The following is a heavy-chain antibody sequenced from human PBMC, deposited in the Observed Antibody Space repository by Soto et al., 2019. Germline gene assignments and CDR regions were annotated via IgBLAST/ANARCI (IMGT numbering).Heavy chain of an antibody. V-gene: IGHV4-59*08. CDR2: IYDSEST. Sequence: PSESLSLTCTVSGGSISSYYWSWIRQPPGKGLEWIGYIYDSESTHYIPSLESRVTISVDSSKNVFSLRLSSVTATDTAVYYCARHIPRAGTVFDYWGQGTLVNVSS. CDR3: ARHIPRAGTVFDY. D-gene: IGHD6-19*01. J-gene: IGHJ4*02. CDR1: GGSISSYY.